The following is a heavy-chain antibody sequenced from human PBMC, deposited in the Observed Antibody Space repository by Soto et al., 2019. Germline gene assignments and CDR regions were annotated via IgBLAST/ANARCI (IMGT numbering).Heavy chain of an antibody. Sequence: QVQLVQSGAEVKKPGASVKVSCKASGYTFTSFYMHWVRQAPGQGLEWMGIINPSGTTTDYAQKIQGRVTMTRDTSTSPYYMELSSLTSEDTAVYYCANPLIARHYYYGMEVWGQGTAVTVSS. CDR2: INPSGTTT. CDR1: GYTFTSFY. V-gene: IGHV1-46*01. CDR3: ANPLIARHYYYGMEV. J-gene: IGHJ6*02. D-gene: IGHD2-8*01.